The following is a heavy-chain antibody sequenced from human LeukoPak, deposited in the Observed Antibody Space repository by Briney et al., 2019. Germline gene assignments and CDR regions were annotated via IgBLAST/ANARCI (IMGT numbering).Heavy chain of an antibody. CDR3: ARGRTRQSSIAARRAYYYYGMDV. CDR1: GGSFSGYY. D-gene: IGHD6-6*01. J-gene: IGHJ6*02. V-gene: IGHV4-34*01. CDR2: INHSGST. Sequence: PSETLSLTCAVYGGSFSGYYWSWIRQPPGKGLEWIGEINHSGSTNYNPSLKSRVTISVDTSKNQFSLKLSSVTAADTAVYYCARGRTRQSSIAARRAYYYYGMDVWGQGTTVTVSS.